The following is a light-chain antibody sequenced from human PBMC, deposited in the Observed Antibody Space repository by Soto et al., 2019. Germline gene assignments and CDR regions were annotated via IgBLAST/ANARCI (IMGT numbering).Light chain of an antibody. J-gene: IGLJ3*02. CDR1: RGHSSYI. Sequence: QAVVTQSSSASASLGSSVKLTCTLSRGHSSYIIAWHQQQPGKAPRYLMKLECSGSYNKGSGVPDRFSGSSSGADRYLTISNLQFEDEADYYCETWDSNTHTVFGGGTKLTVL. V-gene: IGLV4-60*02. CDR3: ETWDSNTHTV. CDR2: LECSGSY.